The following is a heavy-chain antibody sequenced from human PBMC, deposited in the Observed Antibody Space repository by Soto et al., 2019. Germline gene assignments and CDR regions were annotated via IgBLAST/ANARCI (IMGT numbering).Heavy chain of an antibody. V-gene: IGHV4-34*01. Sequence: SETLSLTCAVYGGSFSGYYWSWIRQPPGKGLEWIGEINHSGSTNYNPSLKSRVTISVDTSKNQFSLKLSSVTAADTAVYYCARFRPTRADFWSGYLLYLDYWGQGTLVTVSS. CDR1: GGSFSGYY. J-gene: IGHJ4*02. CDR2: INHSGST. D-gene: IGHD3-3*01. CDR3: ARFRPTRADFWSGYLLYLDY.